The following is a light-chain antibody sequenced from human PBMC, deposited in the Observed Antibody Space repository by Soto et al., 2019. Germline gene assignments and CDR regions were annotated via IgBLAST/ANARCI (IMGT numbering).Light chain of an antibody. Sequence: ETVMTQSPATLSVSPGERPTLSCRASQSVSSNLAWYQQKPGQAPRLLIYDASTRATGIPARFSGSGSRTEFTLTIRSLQSEDFAVYYCQQYNTWPLTFGPGTKVDIK. CDR1: QSVSSN. V-gene: IGKV3-15*01. CDR3: QQYNTWPLT. J-gene: IGKJ3*01. CDR2: DAS.